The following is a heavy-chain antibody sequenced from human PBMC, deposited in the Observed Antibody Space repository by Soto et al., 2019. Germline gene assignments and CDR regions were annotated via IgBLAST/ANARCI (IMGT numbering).Heavy chain of an antibody. CDR2: IYTSGST. CDR3: AKNLYGYYVNPDI. CDR1: GGSISSYY. V-gene: IGHV4-4*07. D-gene: IGHD3-3*01. J-gene: IGHJ3*02. Sequence: TLSLTCTVSGGSISSYYWSWIRQPAGKGLEWIGRIYTSGSTNYNPSLKSRVTMSVDKSRNQFSLKLSSVTAADTAVYFCAKNLYGYYVNPDIWGQGTMVTVSS.